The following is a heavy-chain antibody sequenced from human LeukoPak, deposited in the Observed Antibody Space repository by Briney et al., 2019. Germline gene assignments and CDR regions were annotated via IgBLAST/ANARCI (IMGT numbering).Heavy chain of an antibody. Sequence: GASVKVSCKASGYTFTSYAMNWVRQAPGQGLEWMGWINTNTGNPTYAQSFTGRFVFSLDTSVSTAYLQISSLKAEDTAVYYCARDHTPYYDILTGYLNSNFDYWGQGTLVTVSS. CDR3: ARDHTPYYDILTGYLNSNFDY. CDR1: GYTFTSYA. V-gene: IGHV7-4-1*02. J-gene: IGHJ4*02. CDR2: INTNTGNP. D-gene: IGHD3-9*01.